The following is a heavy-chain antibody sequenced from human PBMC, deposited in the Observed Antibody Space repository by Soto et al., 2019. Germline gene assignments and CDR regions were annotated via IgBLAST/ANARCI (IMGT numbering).Heavy chain of an antibody. CDR3: AKDITHYYYDSSGYFDY. CDR1: GFTFDDYA. Sequence: GGSLRLSCAASGFTFDDYAMNWVRQAPGKGLEWDSGISWNSGSIGYADSVKGRFTISRDNAKNSLYLQMNSLIAEDTALYYCAKDITHYYYDSSGYFDYWGQGTLVTVSS. D-gene: IGHD3-22*01. CDR2: ISWNSGSI. J-gene: IGHJ4*02. V-gene: IGHV3-9*01.